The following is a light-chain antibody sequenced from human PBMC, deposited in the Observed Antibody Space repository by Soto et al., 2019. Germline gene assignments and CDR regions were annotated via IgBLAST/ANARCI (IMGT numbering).Light chain of an antibody. CDR3: QRSYSTPPLT. J-gene: IGKJ4*01. V-gene: IGKV1-39*01. CDR2: AAS. CDR1: QSISSY. Sequence: DIQMTQSPSSLSASVGDGVTITCRASQSISSYLNWYQQKPGKAPKLLIYAASSLQSGVPSRFSGSGSGTDFTLTISSLQPEDFATYYCQRSYSTPPLTFGGGTKVDIK.